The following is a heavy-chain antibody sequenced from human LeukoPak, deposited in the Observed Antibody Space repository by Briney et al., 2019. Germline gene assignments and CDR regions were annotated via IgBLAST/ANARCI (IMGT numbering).Heavy chain of an antibody. V-gene: IGHV3-9*01. CDR2: ISWNSGSI. CDR3: AKEEGHSGPFDY. Sequence: PGGSLRLSCAASGFTFDDYAMHWVRQAPGKGLEWVSGISWNSGSIGYADSVKGRFTISRDNAKNSLYLQMNSLRAEDTALYYCAKEEGHSGPFDYWGQGTLDTVSS. D-gene: IGHD5-12*01. J-gene: IGHJ4*02. CDR1: GFTFDDYA.